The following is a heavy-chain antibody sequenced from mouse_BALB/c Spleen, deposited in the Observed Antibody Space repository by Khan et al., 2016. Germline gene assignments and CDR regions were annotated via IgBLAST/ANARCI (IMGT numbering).Heavy chain of an antibody. CDR3: ARFGLGH. Sequence: QVQLQQSGAELARPGASVKMSCKASGYTFTSYSMHWVNQRPGQGLEWIGYINPRTDFTNYNQKFKDRTTLTADKSSSTAYMQLSSLTSEDSAVYDCARFGLGHWGQGTPLTVSS. CDR2: INPRTDFT. V-gene: IGHV1-4*01. D-gene: IGHD4-1*01. CDR1: GYTFTSYS. J-gene: IGHJ2*01.